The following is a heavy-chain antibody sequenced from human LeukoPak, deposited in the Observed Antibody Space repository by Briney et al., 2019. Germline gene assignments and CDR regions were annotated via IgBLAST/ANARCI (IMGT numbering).Heavy chain of an antibody. D-gene: IGHD3-22*01. CDR1: GYTFTNYA. CDR2: INTNTGNP. CDR3: ARESGYDSSAHPEVGAFDI. J-gene: IGHJ3*02. V-gene: IGHV7-4-1*02. Sequence: ASVKVSCKASGYTFTNYALNWVRQAPGQGLEWMGWINTNTGNPTYAQGFTGRFVFSLDTSVSKAYLQISSLKAEDTAVYYCARESGYDSSAHPEVGAFDIWGQGTMVTVSS.